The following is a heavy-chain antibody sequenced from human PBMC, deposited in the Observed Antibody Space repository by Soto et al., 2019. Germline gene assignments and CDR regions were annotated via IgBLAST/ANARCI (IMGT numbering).Heavy chain of an antibody. J-gene: IGHJ5*02. CDR2: IYLSGST. CDR3: ARDSPSGWFDP. Sequence: QVQLQESGPGLVKPSGTLSLTCAVSSGSISSSTWGGWSRRPPGKGLEWIGEIYLSGSTNYNPSLKSRVTISVDKSKNQFSLKLSSVTAADTAVYYCARDSPSGWFDPWGQGTLVTVSS. CDR1: SGSISSSTW. D-gene: IGHD3-10*01. V-gene: IGHV4-4*02.